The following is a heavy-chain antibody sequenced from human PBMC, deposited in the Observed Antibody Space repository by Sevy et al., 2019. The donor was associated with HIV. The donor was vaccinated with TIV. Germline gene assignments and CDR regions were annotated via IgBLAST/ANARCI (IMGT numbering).Heavy chain of an antibody. V-gene: IGHV1-2*02. CDR2: INPNSGGT. J-gene: IGHJ4*02. CDR3: ARDVSIVVVVAARSFDY. D-gene: IGHD2-15*01. Sequence: ASVKVSCKASGYTFTGYYMHWVRQAPGQGLEWMGWINPNSGGTNYAQKFQGRVTMTRDTSISTAYMELSRLRSDDTAVYYCARDVSIVVVVAARSFDYWGQGTLVTVSS. CDR1: GYTFTGYY.